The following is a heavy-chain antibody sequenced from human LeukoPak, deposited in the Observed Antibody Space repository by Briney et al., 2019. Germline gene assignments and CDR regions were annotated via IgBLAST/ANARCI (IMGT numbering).Heavy chain of an antibody. D-gene: IGHD2-21*02. CDR3: AKSPLAYCGGDCYSRAFDI. J-gene: IGHJ3*02. V-gene: IGHV3-23*01. CDR1: GFSFSSYA. CDR2: ISGSGGST. Sequence: GGSLRLSCATSGFSFSSYAMSWVRQAPGKGLEWVSAISGSGGSTYYADSVKGRFTISRDNSKNTLYLQMNSLRAEDTAVYYCAKSPLAYCGGDCYSRAFDIWGQGTMVTVSS.